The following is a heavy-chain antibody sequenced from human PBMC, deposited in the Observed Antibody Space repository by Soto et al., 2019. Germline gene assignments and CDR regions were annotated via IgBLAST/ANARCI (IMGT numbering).Heavy chain of an antibody. CDR1: GYTFTRYY. CDR2: INPSGGST. D-gene: IGHD3-16*02. CDR3: ARPGLTDGYVWGSYRYYYGMDV. J-gene: IGHJ6*02. V-gene: IGHV1-46*01. Sequence: ASVKVSCQASGYTFTRYYMHWVRQAPGQGLEWVGIINPSGGSTSYAQKFQGRVTMTRDTSTSTVYMELSSLRSEDTAVYYCARPGLTDGYVWGSYRYYYGMDVWGQGTTVTVSS.